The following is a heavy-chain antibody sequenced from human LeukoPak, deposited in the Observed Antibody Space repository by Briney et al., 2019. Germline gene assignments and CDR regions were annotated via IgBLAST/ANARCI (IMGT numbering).Heavy chain of an antibody. D-gene: IGHD3-9*01. CDR2: ISGSGGST. CDR3: AKVYDILTGYYLSEY. CDR1: GFTFSSYA. J-gene: IGHJ4*02. Sequence: GASLRLSCAASGFTFSSYAMSWVRQAPGKGLEWVSAISGSGGSTYYADSVKGRFTISRDNSKNTLYLQMNSLRAEDTAVYYCAKVYDILTGYYLSEYWGQGTLVTVSS. V-gene: IGHV3-23*01.